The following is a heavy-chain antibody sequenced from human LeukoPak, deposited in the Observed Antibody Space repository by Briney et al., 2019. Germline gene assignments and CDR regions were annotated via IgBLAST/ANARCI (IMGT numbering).Heavy chain of an antibody. Sequence: GGSLRLSCAVAGFIVSSNHMNWVRQAPGKWLEWVGNIHKDGRVMFYAASVKGRFTISRDNAKNSLYLDMNSLRDEDTAIYYCASSHDSSRNDWGQGTLVTVTS. D-gene: IGHD3-22*01. J-gene: IGHJ4*02. CDR1: GFIVSSNH. CDR2: IHKDGRVM. V-gene: IGHV3-7*03. CDR3: ASSHDSSRND.